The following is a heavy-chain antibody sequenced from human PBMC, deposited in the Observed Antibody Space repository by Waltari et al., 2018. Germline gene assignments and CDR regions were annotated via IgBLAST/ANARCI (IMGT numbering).Heavy chain of an antibody. V-gene: IGHV3-48*01. CDR1: GFDFSNSD. J-gene: IGHJ4*02. Sequence: EVQLVESGGGLVQPGGSLRLSCAASGFDFSNSDMNWVRHAPGKGLEWIAYISGRTCVKYHADSVKCLFTISRDIAKNSVQLQMNSLRAEDTALYYCTGGHHDYWGQGTLVTVSS. CDR3: TGGHHDY. CDR2: ISGRTCVK.